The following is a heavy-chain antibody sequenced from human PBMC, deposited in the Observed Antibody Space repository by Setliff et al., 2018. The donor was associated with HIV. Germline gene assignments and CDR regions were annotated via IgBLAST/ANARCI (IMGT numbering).Heavy chain of an antibody. CDR1: GYSISSGSYY. CDR3: ARDQSYYDSGGYYYAGWFDP. CDR2: IYISGST. J-gene: IGHJ5*02. Sequence: PSETLSLTCAVSGYSISSGSYYWSWIRQPAGKGLEWIGRIYISGSTNYSPSLKSRVSMSVDTSKNQFSLKLNSVTAADTAVYYCARDQSYYDSGGYYYAGWFDPWGQGTLVTVSS. V-gene: IGHV4-61*02. D-gene: IGHD3-22*01.